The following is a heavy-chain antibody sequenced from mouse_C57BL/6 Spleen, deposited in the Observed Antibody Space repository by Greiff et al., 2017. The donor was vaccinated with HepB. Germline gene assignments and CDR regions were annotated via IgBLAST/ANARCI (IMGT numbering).Heavy chain of an antibody. V-gene: IGHV5-17*01. CDR1: GFTFSDYG. CDR3: AREFAY. Sequence: EVKLVESGGGLMKPGGSLKLSCAASGFTFSDYGMHWVRQAPEKGLEWVAYISSGSSTIYYADTVKGRFTISRDNAKNTLFLQMTSLRSEDTAMYYCAREFAYWGQGTLVTVSA. J-gene: IGHJ3*01. CDR2: ISSGSSTI.